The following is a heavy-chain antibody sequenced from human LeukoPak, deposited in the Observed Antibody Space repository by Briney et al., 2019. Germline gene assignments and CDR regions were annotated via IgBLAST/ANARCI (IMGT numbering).Heavy chain of an antibody. D-gene: IGHD2-21*02. J-gene: IGHJ3*02. Sequence: GGSLRLSCAGSGFTFSTYAMYWVRQAPGKGLEWVAVISSDGSNKSYADSVKGRFTISRDNSKNTLYVQMNSLRAEDTAVYYCARDLSFCGGDCYEAFDIWGQGTMVTVS. V-gene: IGHV3-30-3*01. CDR1: GFTFSTYA. CDR2: ISSDGSNK. CDR3: ARDLSFCGGDCYEAFDI.